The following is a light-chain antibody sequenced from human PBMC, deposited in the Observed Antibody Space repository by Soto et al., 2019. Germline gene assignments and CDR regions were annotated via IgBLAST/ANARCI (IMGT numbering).Light chain of an antibody. CDR2: GNS. CDR1: SSNIGAGYD. CDR3: QSYDSSLSAWV. Sequence: QSVLTQPPSVSGAPGQRVTVSCAGSSSNIGAGYDVQWYQQLPGTAPKLLIYGNSNRLSGVFDRFSGSKSDTSASLAITGLQAEDESVYYCQSYDSSLSAWVFGGGTKLTVL. J-gene: IGLJ3*02. V-gene: IGLV1-40*01.